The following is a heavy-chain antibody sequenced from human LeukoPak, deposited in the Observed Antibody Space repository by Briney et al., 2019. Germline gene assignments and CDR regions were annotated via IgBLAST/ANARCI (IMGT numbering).Heavy chain of an antibody. CDR1: GYTFTGYY. V-gene: IGHV1-2*02. D-gene: IGHD2-2*01. CDR2: INPNSGGT. J-gene: IGHJ4*02. CDR3: ARANPLYCSSTTCLFDY. Sequence: GASVKVSCKASGYTFTGYYMHWVRQAPGQGFEWMGWINPNSGGTNYAQKFRGRVTMTRDTSISTAHMELSRLRSDDTAVYYCARANPLYCSSTTCLFDYWGQGTLVTVSS.